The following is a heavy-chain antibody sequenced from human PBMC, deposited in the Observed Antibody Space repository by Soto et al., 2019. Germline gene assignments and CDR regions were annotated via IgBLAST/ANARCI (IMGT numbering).Heavy chain of an antibody. Sequence: EVQLVESGGALVQPGGSLRLSCAASGFTFSSYWMHWVRQAPGKGLVWVSRINGDGSTTTYADSVKGRFIISRDNAKNMLDLQMNSLTAEDTAVYYCASPRYDGSGTPFDHWGQGTLVTVSS. CDR3: ASPRYDGSGTPFDH. D-gene: IGHD3-22*01. J-gene: IGHJ4*02. CDR2: INGDGSTT. V-gene: IGHV3-74*01. CDR1: GFTFSSYW.